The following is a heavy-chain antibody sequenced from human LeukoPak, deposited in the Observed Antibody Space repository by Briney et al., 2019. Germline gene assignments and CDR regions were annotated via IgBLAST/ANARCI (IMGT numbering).Heavy chain of an antibody. Sequence: SGPTLVKPTETLTLTCTVSGFSLSNARMGVSWIRQPPGKALEWLAHIFSNDEKSYSTSLKSRLTIAKDTSESQVVLTMTNMDPVDTATYYCARTSPGVPFDYWGQGTLVTVSS. CDR2: IFSNDEK. CDR1: GFSLSNARMG. D-gene: IGHD7-27*01. CDR3: ARTSPGVPFDY. J-gene: IGHJ4*02. V-gene: IGHV2-26*01.